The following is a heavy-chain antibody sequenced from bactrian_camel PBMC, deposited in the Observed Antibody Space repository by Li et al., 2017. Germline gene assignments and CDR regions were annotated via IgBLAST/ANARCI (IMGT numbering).Heavy chain of an antibody. CDR2: FTWSGGAT. CDR1: GYTLNRGC. J-gene: IGHJ4*01. CDR3: AAGWSFGVGTLLRRHYNY. V-gene: IGHV3S60*01. D-gene: IGHD3*01. Sequence: HVQLVESGGGSVQAGGSLRLSCTASGYTLNRGCMGWFRQAPGKEREGVSCFTWSGGATVYADSVKGRFTISQDNAKNTLYLEMNSLRPEDTAMYYCAAGWSFGVGTLLRRHYNYWGQGTQVTVS.